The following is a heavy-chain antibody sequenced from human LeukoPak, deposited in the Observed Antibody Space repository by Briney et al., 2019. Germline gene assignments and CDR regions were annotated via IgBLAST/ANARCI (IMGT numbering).Heavy chain of an antibody. CDR1: GYSFTSYW. V-gene: IGHV5-51*01. J-gene: IGHJ3*02. CDR2: IYPGDSDT. D-gene: IGHD2-21*02. CDR3: ARIYCRGDCYSGAFDI. Sequence: GESLKISCKGSGYSFTSYWIGWVRQMPGKGLEWMGIIYPGDSDTRYSPSFQGQVTISADKSISTAYLQWSSLKASDTAMYYCARIYCRGDCYSGAFDIWGQGTMVTVSS.